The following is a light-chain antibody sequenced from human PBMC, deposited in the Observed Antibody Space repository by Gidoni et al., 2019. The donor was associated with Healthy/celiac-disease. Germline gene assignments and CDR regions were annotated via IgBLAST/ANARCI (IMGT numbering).Light chain of an antibody. CDR1: SSDVGGYNY. V-gene: IGLV2-11*01. CDR2: DVS. Sequence: QSALTQPRSVSGSPGQSVTISCPGTSSDVGGYNYVSWYQQHPGKAPKLMIYDVSKRPSGVPDRFSGSKSGNTASLTISGLQAEDEADYYCCSYAGSYTRVFGGGTKLTGL. CDR3: CSYAGSYTRV. J-gene: IGLJ3*02.